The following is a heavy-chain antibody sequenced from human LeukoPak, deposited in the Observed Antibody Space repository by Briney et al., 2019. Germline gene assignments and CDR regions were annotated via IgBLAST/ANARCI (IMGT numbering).Heavy chain of an antibody. V-gene: IGHV4-59*01. D-gene: IGHD3-22*01. CDR3: ARVGGFYYDSSGGGDFDY. CDR2: TYYSGST. J-gene: IGHJ4*02. Sequence: SETLSLTCTVSGGSISSYYWSWIRQPPGKGLEWIGYTYYSGSTNYNPSLKSRVTISVDTSKNQFSLKLSSVTAADTAVYYCARVGGFYYDSSGGGDFDYWGQGTLVTVSS. CDR1: GGSISSYY.